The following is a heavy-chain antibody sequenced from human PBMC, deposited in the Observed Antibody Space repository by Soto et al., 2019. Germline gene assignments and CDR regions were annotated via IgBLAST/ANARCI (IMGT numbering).Heavy chain of an antibody. CDR3: AKDAPRRSGWFYFDY. V-gene: IGHV1-2*04. D-gene: IGHD6-19*01. Sequence: XSVKVSFKASGYTVTGYFMHCVRQAPGQGLEWMGWINPNSGGTNYAQKFQGWVTMTRDTSISTAYMELSRLRSDDTAVYYCAKDAPRRSGWFYFDYWGQGTLVTVSS. CDR1: GYTVTGYF. J-gene: IGHJ4*02. CDR2: INPNSGGT.